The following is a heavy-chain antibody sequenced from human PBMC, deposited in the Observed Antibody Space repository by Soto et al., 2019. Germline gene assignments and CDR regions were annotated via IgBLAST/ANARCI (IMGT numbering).Heavy chain of an antibody. Sequence: GGSLRLSCAASGFTFSSYWMHWVRQAPGKGLVWVSRINSDGSSTSYADSVKGRFTISRDNSKNTLYLQMNSLRAEDTAVYYCAKSAGTGTTPVYWGQGTLVTVSS. D-gene: IGHD1-7*01. V-gene: IGHV3-74*01. CDR1: GFTFSSYW. CDR3: AKSAGTGTTPVY. CDR2: INSDGSST. J-gene: IGHJ4*02.